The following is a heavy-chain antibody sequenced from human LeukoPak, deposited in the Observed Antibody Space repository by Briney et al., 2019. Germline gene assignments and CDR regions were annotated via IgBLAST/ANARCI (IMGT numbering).Heavy chain of an antibody. CDR3: ARDYSNYIMDY. J-gene: IGHJ4*01. Sequence: SETLSLTCNVSGGSINSYYWSWIRQPAGKGLEWIGRMYTSGSTNYNPSLKSRLTMSVDTSKSQFSLELSSVTAADTAVYFCARDYSNYIMDYWGHGILVTVSS. V-gene: IGHV4-4*07. CDR1: GGSINSYY. D-gene: IGHD4-11*01. CDR2: MYTSGST.